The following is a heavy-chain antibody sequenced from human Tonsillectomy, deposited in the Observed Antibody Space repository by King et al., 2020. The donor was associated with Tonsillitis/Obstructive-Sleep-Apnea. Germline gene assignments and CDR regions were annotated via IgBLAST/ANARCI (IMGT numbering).Heavy chain of an antibody. CDR3: ARDYYDSSGYYHGYFQH. Sequence: VQLVESGAEMKKPGASVRVSCKASGYTFTNYDITWVRQAPGQGLEWMGWSRPYDGDTNYAQKLQGRVTMTSDTSTTTAYMELRSLRSDDTAVYYCARDYYDSSGYYHGYFQHWGQGTLVTVSS. V-gene: IGHV1-18*01. D-gene: IGHD3-22*01. CDR2: SRPYDGDT. J-gene: IGHJ1*01. CDR1: GYTFTNYD.